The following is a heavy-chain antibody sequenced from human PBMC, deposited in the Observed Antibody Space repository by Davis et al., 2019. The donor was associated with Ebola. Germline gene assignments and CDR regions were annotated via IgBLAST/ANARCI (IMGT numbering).Heavy chain of an antibody. J-gene: IGHJ3*02. CDR2: IRYDGSNK. V-gene: IGHV3-30*02. Sequence: PGGSLRLSCAASGFTFSSYGMHWVRQAPGKGLEWVAFIRYDGSNKYYADSVKGRFTISRDNSKNTLYLQMNSLRAEDTAVYYCAKEGSSGYYRSPAAFDIWGQGTMVTVSS. CDR1: GFTFSSYG. CDR3: AKEGSSGYYRSPAAFDI. D-gene: IGHD3-22*01.